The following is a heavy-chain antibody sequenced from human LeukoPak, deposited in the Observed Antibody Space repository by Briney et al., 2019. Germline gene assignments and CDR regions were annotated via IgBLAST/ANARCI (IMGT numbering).Heavy chain of an antibody. V-gene: IGHV3-7*01. CDR3: AKDGEGYS. J-gene: IGHJ4*02. CDR2: IKEDGSEK. D-gene: IGHD3-10*01. Sequence: GGSLRLSCAASGFTFNRAWMSWVRQTPEKRLEFVANIKEDGSEKYYVDSVKGRFTISRGNTKNSLYLQMDSLRVDDTAIYYYAKDGEGYSWGQGTLVTVSS. CDR1: GFTFNRAW.